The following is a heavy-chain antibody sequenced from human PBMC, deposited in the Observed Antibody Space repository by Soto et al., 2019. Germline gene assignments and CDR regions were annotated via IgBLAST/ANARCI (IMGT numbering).Heavy chain of an antibody. V-gene: IGHV4-61*01. Sequence: PSETLSLTCIVSGSSVSTDSCYWSWIRQPPEKGLEWIGYIYYSGSTTYNPSLKSRVTISVDMSKNQFSLKLSSVTAADTSVYYCARRGEIYFNSRFDPWGQGTLVTVSS. D-gene: IGHD1-20*01. CDR2: IYYSGST. CDR1: GSSVSTDSCY. CDR3: ARRGEIYFNSRFDP. J-gene: IGHJ5*02.